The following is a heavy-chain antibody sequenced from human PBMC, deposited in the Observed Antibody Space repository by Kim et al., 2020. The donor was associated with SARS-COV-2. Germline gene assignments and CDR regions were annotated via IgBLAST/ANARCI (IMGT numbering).Heavy chain of an antibody. CDR3: AKGWRSSWWVD. J-gene: IGHJ4*02. CDR2: ISGSGGST. D-gene: IGHD6-13*01. Sequence: GGSLRLSCAASGFTFSSYAMSWVRQAPGKGLEWVSAISGSGGSTYYADSVKGRFTISRDNSKNTLYLQMNSLRAEDTAVFYCAKGWRSSWWVDWGQGTLVTVSS. V-gene: IGHV3-23*01. CDR1: GFTFSSYA.